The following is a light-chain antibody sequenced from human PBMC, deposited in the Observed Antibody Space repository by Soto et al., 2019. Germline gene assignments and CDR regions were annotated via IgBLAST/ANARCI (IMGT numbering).Light chain of an antibody. J-gene: IGKJ2*01. CDR3: QYYGASPYA. CDR1: QTLTYSD. Sequence: EIVLTQSPGTLSLSPGETAALSCRASQTLTYSDLAWYQQQPGQAPRLLIYGASNRASAIPVKFSGSGSGTDFTLTISSLEPEDFAVYYCQYYGASPYAFGQGTKLQIK. CDR2: GAS. V-gene: IGKV3-20*01.